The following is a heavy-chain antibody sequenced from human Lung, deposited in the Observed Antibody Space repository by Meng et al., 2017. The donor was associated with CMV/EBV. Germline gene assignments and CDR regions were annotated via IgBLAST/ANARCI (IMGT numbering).Heavy chain of an antibody. CDR2: IYYTGST. V-gene: IGHV4-30-4*01. D-gene: IGHD2-15*01. J-gene: IGHJ4*02. Sequence: QGQLQESAPGLVKPSPTLSLTCTVSGGSISSGDYYWSWIRQPPGKGLEWIGYIYYTGSTYYNPSLKSRVIISVDTSKNQFSLKLNSVTAADTAVYYCARVGGCSGGGCYHRLFDYWGQGTLVTVSS. CDR1: GGSISSGDYY. CDR3: ARVGGCSGGGCYHRLFDY.